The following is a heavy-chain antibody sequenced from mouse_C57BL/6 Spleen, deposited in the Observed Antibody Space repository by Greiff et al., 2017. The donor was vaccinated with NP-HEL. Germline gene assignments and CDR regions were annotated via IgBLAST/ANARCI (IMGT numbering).Heavy chain of an antibody. CDR2: IDPSDSYT. D-gene: IGHD2-1*01. CDR1: GYTFTSYW. Sequence: QVQLQQPGAELVKPGASVKLSCKASGYTFTSYWMQWVKQRPGQGLEWIGEIDPSDSYTNYNQKFKGKATLTVDTSSSPAYMQLSSLTSEDSAVYYCARGGGYGNYEDYWGQGTTLTVSS. V-gene: IGHV1-50*01. J-gene: IGHJ2*01. CDR3: ARGGGYGNYEDY.